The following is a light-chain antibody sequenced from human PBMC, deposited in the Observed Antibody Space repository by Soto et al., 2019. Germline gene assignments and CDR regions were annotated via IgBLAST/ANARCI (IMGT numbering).Light chain of an antibody. Sequence: DIQMTQSPSTLSASVGDRVTITCRASQSISSWLAWYQQKPGKAPKRLIYKASSLESGVPSRFSCSGSGTEFTLTISSLQPDDFETYYCQQYKSYPWTFGQGTKVEIK. CDR2: KAS. V-gene: IGKV1-5*03. J-gene: IGKJ1*01. CDR3: QQYKSYPWT. CDR1: QSISSW.